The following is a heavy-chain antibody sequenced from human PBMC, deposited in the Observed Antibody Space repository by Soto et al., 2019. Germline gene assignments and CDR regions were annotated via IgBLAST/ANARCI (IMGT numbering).Heavy chain of an antibody. Sequence: SETLSLTCAVYGGSFSGYYWSWIRQPPGKGLEWIGEINHSGSTNYNPSLKSRVTISVDTSKNQFSLKLSSVTAADTAVYYCARGRVAGTNLTFDYWGQGTLVNVSS. V-gene: IGHV4-34*01. D-gene: IGHD6-19*01. CDR3: ARGRVAGTNLTFDY. CDR2: INHSGST. CDR1: GGSFSGYY. J-gene: IGHJ4*02.